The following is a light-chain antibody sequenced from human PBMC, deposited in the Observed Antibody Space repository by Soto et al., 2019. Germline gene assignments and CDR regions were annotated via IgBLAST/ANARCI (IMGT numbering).Light chain of an antibody. J-gene: IGLJ2*01. CDR1: SSNIGADYD. CDR2: GNI. Sequence: QSALTQPPSVSGAPGQRVTISCTGSSSNIGADYDVHWYQQLPGTAPKLLISGNINRPSGVPDRFSGSKSGTSASLAITGLQAEDEADYYCQSFDNSLDAFVFGGGTKLTVL. V-gene: IGLV1-40*01. CDR3: QSFDNSLDAFV.